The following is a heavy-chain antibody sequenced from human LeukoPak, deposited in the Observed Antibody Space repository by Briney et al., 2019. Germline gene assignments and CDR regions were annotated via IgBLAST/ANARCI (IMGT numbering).Heavy chain of an antibody. CDR2: IYHSGSA. CDR3: ARWATNHYGSGSYYSPPTSD. D-gene: IGHD3-10*01. Sequence: PSGTLSLTCAVSGGSISSSNWWSWVRPPPGKGLEWIGEIYHSGSANYNPSLKSRVTISGDKSKNQFSLKLSSVTAADTAVYYCARWATNHYGSGSYYSPPTSDWGQGTLVTVSS. CDR1: GGSISSSNW. J-gene: IGHJ4*02. V-gene: IGHV4-4*02.